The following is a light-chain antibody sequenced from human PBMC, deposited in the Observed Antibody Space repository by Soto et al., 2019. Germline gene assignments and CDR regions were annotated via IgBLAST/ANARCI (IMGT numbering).Light chain of an antibody. CDR2: LNSDGSH. CDR3: ATWDDSLNGWV. J-gene: IGLJ3*02. Sequence: VLTQSPSASASLGASIKLTCTLSSGHSSYAIAWHQQQPEKGPRYLMKLNSDGSHSKGDGIPDRFSGSSSGAERYLTISSLQSEDEADYYCATWDDSLNGWVFGGGTKLTVL. V-gene: IGLV4-69*01. CDR1: SGHSSYA.